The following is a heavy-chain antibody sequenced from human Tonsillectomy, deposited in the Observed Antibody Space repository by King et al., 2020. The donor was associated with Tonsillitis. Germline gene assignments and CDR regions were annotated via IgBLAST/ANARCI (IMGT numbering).Heavy chain of an antibody. V-gene: IGHV4-39*01. J-gene: IGHJ4*02. Sequence: QLQESGPGVVKPSETLSLTCTVSGGSISSSDHYWAWIRQPPGKGLGWIGYMYYNGTIFYNPSLKSRITISGGTSENRFSLKLSSVTAADTAVYFCARSVSGSFDYWGQGALVTVSS. CDR1: GGSISSSDHY. D-gene: IGHD1-26*01. CDR2: MYYNGTI. CDR3: ARSVSGSFDY.